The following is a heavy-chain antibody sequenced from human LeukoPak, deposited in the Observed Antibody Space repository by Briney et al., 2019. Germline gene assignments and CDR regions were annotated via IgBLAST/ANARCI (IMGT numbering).Heavy chain of an antibody. D-gene: IGHD3-10*01. J-gene: IGHJ5*02. CDR3: ARDTYYYDSGHGEFDP. Sequence: PGGSLRLSCAASGFTFSNYSMNWVRQAPGKGLEWVSSISSSSSYIYYADSVKGRFTISRDNAKNSLYLQMNSLRAEDTAVYYCARDTYYYDSGHGEFDPWGQGTLVTVSS. V-gene: IGHV3-21*01. CDR1: GFTFSNYS. CDR2: ISSSSSYI.